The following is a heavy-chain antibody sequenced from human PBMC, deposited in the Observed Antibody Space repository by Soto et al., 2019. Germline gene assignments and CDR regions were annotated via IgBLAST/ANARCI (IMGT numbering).Heavy chain of an antibody. CDR3: ATTIPPSGSSCVSWFDP. V-gene: IGHV5-10-1*01. J-gene: IGHJ5*02. CDR2: IHPTDSYT. CDR1: GYSFTGKW. D-gene: IGHD1-26*01. Sequence: GESLKISCKASGYSFTGKWITWVRQMPGKGLEWMGRIHPTDSYTNYSPSFQGHVTISVDKSSSTAYVQWSSLKAADTAMYYCATTIPPSGSSCVSWFDPWGQGTLVTVSS.